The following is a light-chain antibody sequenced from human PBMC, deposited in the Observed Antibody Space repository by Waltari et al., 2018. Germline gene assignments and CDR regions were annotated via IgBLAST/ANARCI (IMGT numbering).Light chain of an antibody. V-gene: IGLV3-21*03. CDR3: QVWVSRTDHYV. J-gene: IGLJ1*01. CDR1: DIGGRT. Sequence: SYVLTQPPSVSVAPGKTARIACGLNDIGGRTVNWYQQKPGQAPGLVVYGDTDRPSGSPERFFGSTSGNSATLTISRVEAGDEADYYCQVWVSRTDHYVFGTGTKVTVL. CDR2: GDT.